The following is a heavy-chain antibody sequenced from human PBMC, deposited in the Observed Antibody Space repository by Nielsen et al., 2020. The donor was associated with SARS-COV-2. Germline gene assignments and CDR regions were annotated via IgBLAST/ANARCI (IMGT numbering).Heavy chain of an antibody. CDR3: AKDVWSGAHQIGPDY. V-gene: IGHV3-30*18. CDR1: GFTFTNYG. Sequence: GGSLTLSCAASGFTFTNYGMHWVRQVAGKGLEWVAIVSRDGSDTFYVDSVKGRFTISRDNSKNTVYLQMNSLRAEDTAVYHCAKDVWSGAHQIGPDYWGQGTLVTVSS. CDR2: VSRDGSDT. D-gene: IGHD3-3*01. J-gene: IGHJ4*02.